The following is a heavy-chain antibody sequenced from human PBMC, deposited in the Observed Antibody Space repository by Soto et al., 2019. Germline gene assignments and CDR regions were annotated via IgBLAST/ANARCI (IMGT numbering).Heavy chain of an antibody. Sequence: ASVEVSCKASGYTFTYYYISWLRQVPGQGLEWMGWINAHNGDKKYEQNLQDRVAMTTDTSTSTAYMELRSLRSDDTAVYYCARVYHDGSGYYYREFDYWGQGALVTVSS. J-gene: IGHJ4*02. CDR3: ARVYHDGSGYYYREFDY. D-gene: IGHD3-22*01. CDR2: INAHNGDK. CDR1: GYTFTYYY. V-gene: IGHV1-18*01.